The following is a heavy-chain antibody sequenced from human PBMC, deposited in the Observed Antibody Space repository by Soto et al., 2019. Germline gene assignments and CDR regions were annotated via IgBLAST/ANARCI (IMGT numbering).Heavy chain of an antibody. CDR2: ISAYNGNT. CDR3: ARVHQSRDYGDYADDAFDI. CDR1: GYTFTSYG. D-gene: IGHD4-17*01. Sequence: QVQLVQSGAEVKKPGASVKVSCKASGYTFTSYGISWVRQAPGQGLEWMGWISAYNGNTNYAQKLQGRVTMTTDTXXSXAXRELRSLRSDDTAVYYCARVHQSRDYGDYADDAFDIWGQGTMVTVSS. J-gene: IGHJ3*02. V-gene: IGHV1-18*01.